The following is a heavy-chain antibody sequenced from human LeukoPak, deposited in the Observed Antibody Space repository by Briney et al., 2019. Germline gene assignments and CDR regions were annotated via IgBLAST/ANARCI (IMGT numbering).Heavy chain of an antibody. CDR3: ASEKVLRYFDWSPTQNANFDY. CDR2: IYTSGST. J-gene: IGHJ4*02. CDR1: GGSISSGSYY. V-gene: IGHV4-61*02. D-gene: IGHD3-9*01. Sequence: SETLSLTCTVSGGSISSGSYYWNWIRQPAGKGLEWIGLIYTSGSTNYNPSLKSRVTISVDTSKNQFSLKLSSVTAADTAVYYCASEKVLRYFDWSPTQNANFDYWGQGTLVTVSS.